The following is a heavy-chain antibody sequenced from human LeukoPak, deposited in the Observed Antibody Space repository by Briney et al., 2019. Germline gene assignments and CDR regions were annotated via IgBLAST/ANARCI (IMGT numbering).Heavy chain of an antibody. V-gene: IGHV1-69*05. J-gene: IGHJ5*02. CDR3: ARELSRRAYWFDP. D-gene: IGHD3-10*01. Sequence: SVKVSCKASGGTFSSYAISWVRQAPGQGLEWMGGIIPIFGTANYAQKFQGRVTITTDESTSTAYMELSSLRSEDTAVYYCARELSRRAYWFDPWGQGTLVTVSS. CDR1: GGTFSSYA. CDR2: IIPIFGTA.